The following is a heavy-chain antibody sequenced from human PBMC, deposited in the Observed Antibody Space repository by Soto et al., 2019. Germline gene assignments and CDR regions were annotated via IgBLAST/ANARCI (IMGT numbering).Heavy chain of an antibody. D-gene: IGHD2-2*02. J-gene: IGHJ1*01. CDR1: GFTFSSYA. Sequence: GSLRLSCAASGFTFSSYAMSWVRQAPGKGLEWVSAISGSGGSTYYADSVKGRFTISRDNSKNTLYLQMNSLRAEDTAVYYCAKYVVPAAIKSGYFQHWGQGTLVTVSS. V-gene: IGHV3-23*01. CDR3: AKYVVPAAIKSGYFQH. CDR2: ISGSGGST.